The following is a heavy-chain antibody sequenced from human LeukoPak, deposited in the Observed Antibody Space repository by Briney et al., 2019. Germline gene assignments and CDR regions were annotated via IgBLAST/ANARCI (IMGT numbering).Heavy chain of an antibody. CDR2: IYYSGST. Sequence: SETLSLTCTVSGGSISSGGYYRSWIRQHPGKGLEWIGYIYYSGSTYYNPSLKSRVTISVDTSKNQFPLKLSSVTAADTAVYYCARDRGPYCSSTSCYAFDIWGQGTMVTVSS. D-gene: IGHD2-2*01. CDR1: GGSISSGGYY. J-gene: IGHJ3*02. V-gene: IGHV4-31*03. CDR3: ARDRGPYCSSTSCYAFDI.